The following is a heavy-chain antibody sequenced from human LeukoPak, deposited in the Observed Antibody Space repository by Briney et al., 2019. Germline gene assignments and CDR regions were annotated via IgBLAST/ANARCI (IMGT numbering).Heavy chain of an antibody. D-gene: IGHD2-8*02. J-gene: IGHJ4*02. CDR1: RLTFSNYW. CDR2: INGDGSSI. V-gene: IGHV3-74*01. Sequence: AGGSLRLSCAASRLTFSNYWMHWVRQAPGKGLVWVSRINGDGSSIAYADSVKGRFTISRDNAKNTLYLQMNSLRAEDTAVYYCARDGISRTGGYCYFADWGQGILVTVSS. CDR3: ARDGISRTGGYCYFAD.